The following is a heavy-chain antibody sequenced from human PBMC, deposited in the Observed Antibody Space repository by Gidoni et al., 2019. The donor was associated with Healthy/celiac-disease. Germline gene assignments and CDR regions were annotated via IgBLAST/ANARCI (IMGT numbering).Heavy chain of an antibody. CDR3: ARDPTKSRGSR. CDR2: ISSRSSYI. Sequence: EVQLVESGGGLVKPGGSLRLSCAASGFTFSSYSMNWVRQAPGKGLEWVSSISSRSSYIYYASSVEGRFPISRDNAKNSLYLQINSLRAGDTALYYCARDPTKSRGSRWGQGTLVNVSS. CDR1: GFTFSSYS. D-gene: IGHD2-2*01. V-gene: IGHV3-21*01. J-gene: IGHJ4*02.